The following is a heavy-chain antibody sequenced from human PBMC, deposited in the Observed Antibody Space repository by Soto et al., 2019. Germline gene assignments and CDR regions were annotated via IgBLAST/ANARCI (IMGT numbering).Heavy chain of an antibody. CDR2: IYYIGTT. Sequence: KPSETLSLTCTVSGDSISSAAYYWTWIRQHPGKGLEWIGYIYYIGTTYYNPSLESRVTISLDTSKNQFSLKLTSVTAADTAVYYCARETGYYGGYNWFDPWGQGTLVTVSS. D-gene: IGHD3-9*01. CDR3: ARETGYYGGYNWFDP. V-gene: IGHV4-31*03. CDR1: GDSISSAAYY. J-gene: IGHJ5*02.